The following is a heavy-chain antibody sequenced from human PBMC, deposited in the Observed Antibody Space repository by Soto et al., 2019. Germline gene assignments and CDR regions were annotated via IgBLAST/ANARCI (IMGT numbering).Heavy chain of an antibody. Sequence: PGESLKISCKGSGYSFTSYWSSRVRQMPGKGLEWMGRIDPSDSYTNYSPSFQGHVTISADKSISTAYLQWSSLKASDTAMYYCARQRVGGDDAFDIWGQGTMVTVSS. CDR1: GYSFTSYW. CDR2: IDPSDSYT. CDR3: ARQRVGGDDAFDI. V-gene: IGHV5-10-1*01. D-gene: IGHD2-15*01. J-gene: IGHJ3*02.